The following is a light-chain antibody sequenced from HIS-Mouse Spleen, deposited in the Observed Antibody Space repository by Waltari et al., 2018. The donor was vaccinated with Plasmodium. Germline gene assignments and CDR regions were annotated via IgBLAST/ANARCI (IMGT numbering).Light chain of an antibody. CDR3: AAWDDSLSVWV. CDR2: RHN. Sequence: QSVLTQPPSASGTPGQRSTISCSGSSSNIGSNYVSLYQQLPGTAPKLLIYRHNQRPSGVPDRFSGSKSGTSASLAISGLRSEDEADYYCAAWDDSLSVWVFGGGTKLTVL. CDR1: SSNIGSNY. V-gene: IGLV1-47*01. J-gene: IGLJ3*02.